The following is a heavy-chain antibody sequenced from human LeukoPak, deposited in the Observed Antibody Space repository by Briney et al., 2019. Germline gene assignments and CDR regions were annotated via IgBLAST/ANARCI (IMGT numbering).Heavy chain of an antibody. D-gene: IGHD2-15*01. Sequence: SETLSLTCTVSGGSISSYYWSWIRQPPGKGLEWIGYIYYSGSTNYNPSLKSRVTISVDTSKNQFSLKLSSVTAADTAVYYCASPLGYNWFDPWGQGTLVTVSS. CDR2: IYYSGST. V-gene: IGHV4-59*12. J-gene: IGHJ5*02. CDR1: GGSISSYY. CDR3: ASPLGYNWFDP.